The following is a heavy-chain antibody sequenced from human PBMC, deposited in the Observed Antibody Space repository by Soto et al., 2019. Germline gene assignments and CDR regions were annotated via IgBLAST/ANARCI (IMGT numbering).Heavy chain of an antibody. CDR1: GASISGFY. V-gene: IGHV4-4*07. J-gene: IGHJ5*02. Sequence: KASETLSLTCTVSGASISGFYWSWIRKSAGKGLEWIGRIYATETTDYNPSLKSRVMMSVDTSKKQFSLKLRSVTAADTAVYYCVRDGTKTLRDWFDPWGQGISVTVSS. D-gene: IGHD1-1*01. CDR3: VRDGTKTLRDWFDP. CDR2: IYATETT.